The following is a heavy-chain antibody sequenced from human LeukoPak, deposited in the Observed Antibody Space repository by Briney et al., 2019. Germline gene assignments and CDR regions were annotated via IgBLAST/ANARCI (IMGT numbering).Heavy chain of an antibody. CDR3: AKAEAGDSSPSEGYDY. J-gene: IGHJ4*02. CDR1: GFTFSSYW. D-gene: IGHD6-13*01. V-gene: IGHV3-7*03. Sequence: GSLRLSCAASGFTFSSYWMSWVRQAPGKGLEWVANIKQDGSEKYYVDSVKGRFTISRDNAKNSLYLQMNSLRAEDTAVYYCAKAEAGDSSPSEGYDYWGQGTLVTVSS. CDR2: IKQDGSEK.